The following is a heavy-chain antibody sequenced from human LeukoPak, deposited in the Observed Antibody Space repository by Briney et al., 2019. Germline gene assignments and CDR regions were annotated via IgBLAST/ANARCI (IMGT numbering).Heavy chain of an antibody. CDR1: GFTFSSYR. Sequence: PGGSLRLSYAASGFTFSSYRMNWVRQAPGKGLEWVANIKQDGSEKYYVDSVKGRFTISRDNAKNSLFLQMNSLRAEDTAVYYCAGDTRTFDYWGQGTLVTVSS. J-gene: IGHJ4*02. D-gene: IGHD1-26*01. CDR2: IKQDGSEK. CDR3: AGDTRTFDY. V-gene: IGHV3-7*01.